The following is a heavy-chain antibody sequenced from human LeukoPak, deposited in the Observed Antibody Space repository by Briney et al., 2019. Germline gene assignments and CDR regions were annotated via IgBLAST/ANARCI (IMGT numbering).Heavy chain of an antibody. V-gene: IGHV1-46*01. CDR3: ARARGYSGYDINWFDP. CDR1: GYTFTSYY. J-gene: IGHJ5*02. D-gene: IGHD5-12*01. CDR2: INPSGGST. Sequence: ASVEVSCKASGYTFTSYYMHWVRRAPGQGLEWMGIINPSGGSTSYAQKFQGRVTMTRDTSTSTVYMELSSLRSEDTAVYYCARARGYSGYDINWFDPWGQGTLVTVSS.